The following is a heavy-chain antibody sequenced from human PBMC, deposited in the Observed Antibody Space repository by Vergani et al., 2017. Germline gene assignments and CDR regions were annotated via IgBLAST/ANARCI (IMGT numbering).Heavy chain of an antibody. J-gene: IGHJ2*01. D-gene: IGHD3-10*01. CDR2: INHSGST. CDR3: ARAVPITMVRGVPHWYFDL. CDR1: GGSFSGYY. V-gene: IGHV4-34*01. Sequence: QVQLQQWGAGLLKPSETLSLTCAVYGGSFSGYYWSWIRQPPGKGLEWIGEINHSGSTNYNPSLKRRVTISVDTSKNQFALKLSSVTAADTAVDYCARAVPITMVRGVPHWYFDLWGRGTLVTVSS.